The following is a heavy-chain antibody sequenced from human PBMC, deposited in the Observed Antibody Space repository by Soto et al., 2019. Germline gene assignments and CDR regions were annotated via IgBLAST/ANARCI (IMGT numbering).Heavy chain of an antibody. J-gene: IGHJ2*01. CDR1: GGSISSYY. V-gene: IGHV4-59*08. CDR3: SRRYYIWGSYRQSPYWYFDL. Sequence: QVQLQESGPGLVKPSETLSLTCTVSGGSISSYYWSWIRQPPGKGLEWIGYIYYSGSTNYNPSLKRRVTISVDTAKDPFPLEVSLGTGPNTARDFFSRRYYIWGSYRQSPYWYFDLWGRGTLVTVSS. D-gene: IGHD3-16*02. CDR2: IYYSGST.